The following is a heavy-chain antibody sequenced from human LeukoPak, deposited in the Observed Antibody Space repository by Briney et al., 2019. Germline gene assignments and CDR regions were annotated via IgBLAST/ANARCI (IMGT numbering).Heavy chain of an antibody. CDR1: GFTFSSYS. CDR2: ISSSSSYI. CDR3: AREAVAAMPGGWFDP. V-gene: IGHV3-21*01. J-gene: IGHJ5*02. Sequence: GGSLRLSCAASGFTFSSYSMNWVRQAPGKGLEWVSSISSSSSYIYYADSVKGRFTISRDNAKNSLYLQMNSLRAEDTAVYYCAREAVAAMPGGWFDPWGQGTLVTVSS. D-gene: IGHD6-19*01.